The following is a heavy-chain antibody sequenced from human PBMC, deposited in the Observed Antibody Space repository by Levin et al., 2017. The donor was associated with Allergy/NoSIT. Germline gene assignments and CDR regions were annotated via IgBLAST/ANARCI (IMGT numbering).Heavy chain of an antibody. Sequence: PGGSLRLSCTASGFTFGDYPMSWFRQAAGKGLEYVGFIRSKPYGGTTDYAASVKGRFTIPRDESKRILYVEMNALKSEGTAVYFCSGRGGELPAAAFDYWGQGTLVTVSS. J-gene: IGHJ4*02. CDR1: GFTFGDYP. CDR3: SGRGGELPAAAFDY. CDR2: IRSKPYGGTT. D-gene: IGHD2-2*01. V-gene: IGHV3-49*03.